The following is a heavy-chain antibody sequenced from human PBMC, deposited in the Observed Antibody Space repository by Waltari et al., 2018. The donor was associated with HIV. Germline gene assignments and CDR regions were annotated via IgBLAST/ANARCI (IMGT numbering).Heavy chain of an antibody. D-gene: IGHD3-22*01. V-gene: IGHV1-2*02. CDR3: ARDLGNYYDSTEGY. CDR2: INPNSGGT. CDR1: GYTFTDYY. J-gene: IGHJ4*02. Sequence: QVQLVQSGAEVKKPGASVKVSCKASGYTFTDYYMHWVRPAPGQGLEWMGWINPNSGGTNYAQKFQGRVTMTRDTSISTAYMELTRLRSDDTAVYYCARDLGNYYDSTEGYWGQGALVTVSS.